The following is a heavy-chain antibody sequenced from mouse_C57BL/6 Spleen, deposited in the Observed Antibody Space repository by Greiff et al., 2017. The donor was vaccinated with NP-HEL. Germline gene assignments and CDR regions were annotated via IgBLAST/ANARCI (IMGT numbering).Heavy chain of an antibody. D-gene: IGHD2-4*01. CDR1: GYTFTDYE. CDR2: IDPETGGT. J-gene: IGHJ3*01. V-gene: IGHV1-15*01. Sequence: QVQLKESGAELVRPGASVTLSCKASGYTFTDYEMHWVKQTPVHGLEWIGAIDPETGGTAYNQKFKGKAILTADKSSSTAYMELRSLTSEDSAVYYGTKEGGYDYDGWCAYWGQGTLVTVSA. CDR3: TKEGGYDYDGWCAY.